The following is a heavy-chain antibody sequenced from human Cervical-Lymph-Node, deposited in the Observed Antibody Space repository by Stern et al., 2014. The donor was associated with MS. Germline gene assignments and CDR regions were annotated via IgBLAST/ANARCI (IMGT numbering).Heavy chain of an antibody. V-gene: IGHV3-30-3*01. CDR1: GFTFSSYA. Sequence: VHLVESGGGVVQPGRSLRLSCAASGFTFSSYAMHWVRQAPGKGLEWVAVISYDGINKYYADSVKGRFTISRDNSKNTLYLQMNSLRAEDTAVYYCARYVGTKGGAFDIWGQGTMVTVSS. CDR3: ARYVGTKGGAFDI. CDR2: ISYDGINK. D-gene: IGHD1-26*01. J-gene: IGHJ3*02.